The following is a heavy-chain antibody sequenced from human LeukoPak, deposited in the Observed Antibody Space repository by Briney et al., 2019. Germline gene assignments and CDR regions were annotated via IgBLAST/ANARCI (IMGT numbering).Heavy chain of an antibody. V-gene: IGHV3-74*01. CDR2: INSDGSST. Sequence: GGSLRLSCAASGFTFSRYWMHWVRQAPGKGRVWVSRINSDGSSTSYADSVKGRFSISRDKGTNTPHLQMNSLRAEDTAVYYCARAVYYMDVWGKGTTVTISS. J-gene: IGHJ6*03. CDR1: GFTFSRYW. CDR3: ARAVYYMDV.